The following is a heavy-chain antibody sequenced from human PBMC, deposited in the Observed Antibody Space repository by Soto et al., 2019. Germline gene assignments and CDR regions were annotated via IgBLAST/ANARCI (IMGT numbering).Heavy chain of an antibody. CDR1: GFTVSSNY. CDR3: AKVMGMSSPYSSGTYYYYGMDV. Sequence: HPGGSLRLSCAASGFTVSSNYMSWVRQAPGKGPEWVSAISGSGGSTYYADSVKGRFTISRDNSKNTLYLQMNSLRAEDTAVYYCAKVMGMSSPYSSGTYYYYGMDVWGQGTTVTVSS. J-gene: IGHJ6*02. V-gene: IGHV3-23*01. D-gene: IGHD6-19*01. CDR2: ISGSGGST.